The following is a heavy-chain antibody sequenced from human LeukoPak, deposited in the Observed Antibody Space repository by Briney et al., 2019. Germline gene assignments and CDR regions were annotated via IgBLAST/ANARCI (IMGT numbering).Heavy chain of an antibody. Sequence: GGSLRLSCAASGFTFSSYWMSWVSQAPGKGLEWVANIKQDGSEKYYVDSVKGRFTISRDNAKNSLYLQMNSLRAEDTAVYYCATGDRAVAGTYASYYFDYWGQGTLVTVSS. CDR2: IKQDGSEK. CDR3: ATGDRAVAGTYASYYFDY. J-gene: IGHJ4*02. D-gene: IGHD6-19*01. V-gene: IGHV3-7*01. CDR1: GFTFSSYW.